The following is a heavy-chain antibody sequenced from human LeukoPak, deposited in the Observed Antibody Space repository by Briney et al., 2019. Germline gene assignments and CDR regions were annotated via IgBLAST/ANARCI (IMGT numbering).Heavy chain of an antibody. CDR3: ARGHYGDSYDY. V-gene: IGHV3-20*04. D-gene: IGHD4-17*01. CDR1: GFTFDDYG. CDR2: INWNGGST. Sequence: GGSLRLSCAASGFTFDDYGMSWVRQAPGKGLEWVSGINWNGGSTGYADSVKGRFTISRDNAKNSLYLQMDSLRAEDTALYYCARGHYGDSYDYWGQGTLVTVSS. J-gene: IGHJ4*02.